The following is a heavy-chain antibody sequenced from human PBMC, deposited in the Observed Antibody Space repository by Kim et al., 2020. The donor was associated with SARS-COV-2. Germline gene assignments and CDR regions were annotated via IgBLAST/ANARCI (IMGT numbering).Heavy chain of an antibody. CDR1: GFTFSSYA. Sequence: GGSLRLSCAASGFTFSSYAMHWVRQAPGKGLEWVAVISYDGSNKYYADSVKGRFTISRDNSKNTLYLQMNSLRAEDTAVYYCACGEGGAAFDYWGQGTLVTVSS. CDR2: ISYDGSNK. CDR3: ACGEGGAAFDY. J-gene: IGHJ4*02. D-gene: IGHD1-26*01. V-gene: IGHV3-30*04.